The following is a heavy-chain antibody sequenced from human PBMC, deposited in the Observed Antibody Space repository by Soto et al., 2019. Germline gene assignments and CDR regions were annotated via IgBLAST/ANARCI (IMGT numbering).Heavy chain of an antibody. CDR2: IGGYKGNT. D-gene: IGHD5-18*01. V-gene: IGHV1-18*01. CDR1: GYTFTNYG. J-gene: IGHJ4*02. CDR3: AAHAVDTGVPSGY. Sequence: QVQLVQSGAEVREPGASVKVSCKASGYTFTNYGVSWVRQAPGQGLEWMGWIGGYKGNTNYAQKLQGRVTFTTDTPKSTAYRERRSQRSDDTAVYYCAAHAVDTGVPSGYWGQGTLVTVSS.